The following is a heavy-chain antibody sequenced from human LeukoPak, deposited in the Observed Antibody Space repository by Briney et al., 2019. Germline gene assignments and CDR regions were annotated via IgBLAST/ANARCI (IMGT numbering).Heavy chain of an antibody. CDR1: GFTFSSYE. V-gene: IGHV3-48*03. Sequence: GGSLRLSCAASGFTFSSYEMNWVRQAPGKGLEWVSYISSSGSTIYYADSVKGRFTISRDNAKNSLYLQMNSLRAEDTAVYYCARDDYGDYVPNWFDPWGQGTLVAVSS. D-gene: IGHD4-17*01. J-gene: IGHJ5*02. CDR3: ARDDYGDYVPNWFDP. CDR2: ISSSGSTI.